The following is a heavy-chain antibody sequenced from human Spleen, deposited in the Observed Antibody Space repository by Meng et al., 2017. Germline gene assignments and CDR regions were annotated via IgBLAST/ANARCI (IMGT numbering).Heavy chain of an antibody. CDR1: GYTFISYW. J-gene: IGHJ3*02. D-gene: IGHD1-26*01. CDR2: IYPGDSDT. CDR3: ARIGSHYLNPFDI. V-gene: IGHV5-51*01. Sequence: GESLKISCKGSGYTFISYWIGWVRQMPGKGLEWMGIIYPGDSDTTYSPSFQGQVTISADRSISTAYLQWTSLRASDTAMYYCARIGSHYLNPFDIWGQGTMVTVSS.